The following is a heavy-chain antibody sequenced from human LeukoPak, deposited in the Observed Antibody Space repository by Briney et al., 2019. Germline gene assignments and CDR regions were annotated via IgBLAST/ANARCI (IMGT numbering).Heavy chain of an antibody. J-gene: IGHJ4*02. CDR2: ISAYNGNT. Sequence: ASVKVSCKASGYTFTSYGISWVRQAPGQGLEWMGWISAYNGNTNYAQKLQGRVTMTTDTSTSTAYMELRSLRSEDTAVYYCARVPSTHCAGDCYSLDYWGQGTLVTVSS. V-gene: IGHV1-18*01. CDR3: ARVPSTHCAGDCYSLDY. D-gene: IGHD2-21*02. CDR1: GYTFTSYG.